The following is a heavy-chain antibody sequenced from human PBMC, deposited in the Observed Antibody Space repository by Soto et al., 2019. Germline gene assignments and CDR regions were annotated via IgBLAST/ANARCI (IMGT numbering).Heavy chain of an antibody. CDR2: IVVGSGNT. V-gene: IGHV1-58*01. D-gene: IGHD1-26*01. CDR3: AVAEGATPFDY. Sequence: SVKVSCKDSGFTFTSSAVQWVRQARGQRLEWIGWIVVGSGNTNYAQKFQERVTITRDMSTSTAYMELSSLRSEDTAVYYCAVAEGATPFDYWGQGTLVTVSS. CDR1: GFTFTSSA. J-gene: IGHJ4*02.